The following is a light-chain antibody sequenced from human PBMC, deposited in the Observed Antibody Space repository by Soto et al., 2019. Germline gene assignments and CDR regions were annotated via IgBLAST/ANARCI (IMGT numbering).Light chain of an antibody. Sequence: DIQMTQSPSTLSASVGDRVTITCRASQSINSWLAWYQLKPGKAPKLLIQMASNLQSGVPSRFSGSGSGTDFTLTIRSLQPEDFATYYCQQDHIYSTFGQGTKLEIK. CDR3: QQDHIYST. V-gene: IGKV1-5*03. CDR2: MAS. J-gene: IGKJ2*01. CDR1: QSINSW.